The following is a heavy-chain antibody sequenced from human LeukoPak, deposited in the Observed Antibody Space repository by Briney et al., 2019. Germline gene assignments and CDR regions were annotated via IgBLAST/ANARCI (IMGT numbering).Heavy chain of an antibody. CDR2: INPNSGDT. CDR1: GYTFTGYY. Sequence: ASVKVSCKASGYTFTGYYMHWVRQAPGQGLEWMGWINPNSGDTRYAEKFQGRVTMTRDMSISTAYMELSRLRSDDTAVYYCARDAMITFGGVIVQNWFDPWGQGTLVTVSS. V-gene: IGHV1-2*02. CDR3: ARDAMITFGGVIVQNWFDP. J-gene: IGHJ5*02. D-gene: IGHD3-16*02.